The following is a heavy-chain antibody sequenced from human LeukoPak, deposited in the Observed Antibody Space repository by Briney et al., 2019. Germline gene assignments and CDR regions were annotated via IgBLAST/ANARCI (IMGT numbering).Heavy chain of an antibody. CDR2: ISGSGGST. CDR3: ARDRMVRGVGYWFDP. Sequence: PGGSLRLSCAASGFTFSSYAMSWVRQAPGKGLEWVSAISGSGGSTYYADSVKGRFTISRDNSKNTLYLQMNSLRAEDTAVYYCARDRMVRGVGYWFDPWGQGTLVTVSS. CDR1: GFTFSSYA. D-gene: IGHD3-10*01. V-gene: IGHV3-23*01. J-gene: IGHJ5*02.